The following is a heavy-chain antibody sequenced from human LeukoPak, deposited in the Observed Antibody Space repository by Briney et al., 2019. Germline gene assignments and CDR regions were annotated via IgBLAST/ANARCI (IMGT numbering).Heavy chain of an antibody. Sequence: PGGSLRLSCAASGFTFSSYGMHWVRQAPGKGLEWVAVISYDGSNKYYADSVKGRFTISRDNSKNTLYPQMNSLRAEDTAVYYCAKDLRIVVVPAATYGMDVWGKGTTVTVSS. D-gene: IGHD2-2*01. V-gene: IGHV3-30*18. CDR3: AKDLRIVVVPAATYGMDV. CDR2: ISYDGSNK. CDR1: GFTFSSYG. J-gene: IGHJ6*04.